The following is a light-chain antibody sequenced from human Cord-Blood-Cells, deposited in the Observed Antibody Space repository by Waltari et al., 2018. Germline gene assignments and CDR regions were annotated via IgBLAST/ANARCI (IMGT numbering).Light chain of an antibody. CDR2: DAS. Sequence: EIVLTQSPATLSLSPGERATLSCRASRCVSSYFAWYQQKPGQAPRLLIYDASNRATSIPARFSGSGSGTEFTLTISSREPEDFAVYYGQQRSNWPPLTFGGGTKVEIK. CDR3: QQRSNWPPLT. V-gene: IGKV3-11*01. CDR1: RCVSSY. J-gene: IGKJ4*01.